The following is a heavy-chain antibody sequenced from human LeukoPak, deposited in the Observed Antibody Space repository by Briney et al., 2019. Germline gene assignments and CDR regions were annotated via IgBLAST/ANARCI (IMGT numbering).Heavy chain of an antibody. CDR3: ARGRDGYNWIDY. D-gene: IGHD5-24*01. Sequence: GGSLRLSCAASGFTFSNYAMSWVRQAPGKGLEWVSSVSGSGDRTYYAESVRGRFTISRDNSKSTLYLQMNSLRAEDTAVYYCARGRDGYNWIDYWGQGTLVTVSS. CDR1: GFTFSNYA. CDR2: VSGSGDRT. V-gene: IGHV3-23*01. J-gene: IGHJ4*02.